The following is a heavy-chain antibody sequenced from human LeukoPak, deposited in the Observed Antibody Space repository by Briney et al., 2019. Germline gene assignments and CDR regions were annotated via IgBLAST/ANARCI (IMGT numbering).Heavy chain of an antibody. CDR1: GYTFTAYH. CDR3: ARDSSSSWTSFDY. Sequence: ASVTVSFMASGYTFTAYHMHWVRQAPGQGLEWMGRINPNSDGTNFAQKFQGRVTMTRDTSISTAYMELSRLSSDDTAVYYCARDSSSSWTSFDYWGQGTLVTVSS. V-gene: IGHV1-2*06. J-gene: IGHJ4*02. CDR2: INPNSDGT. D-gene: IGHD6-13*01.